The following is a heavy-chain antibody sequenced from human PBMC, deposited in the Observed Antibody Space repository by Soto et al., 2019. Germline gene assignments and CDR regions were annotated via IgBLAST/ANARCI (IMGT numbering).Heavy chain of an antibody. CDR3: ARAWHHNWNDARNWFDP. D-gene: IGHD1-1*01. Sequence: QVQLVQSGTEVRKPGSSVMVSCKASGGTFSSYAINWVRQAPGQGLEWMGRINPIIGKPDYAQKFPGRVTITAEKTTSTAYMELSSRRSEDTAVYYCARAWHHNWNDARNWFDPWGQGTLVTVAS. V-gene: IGHV1-69*04. CDR1: GGTFSSYA. CDR2: INPIIGKP. J-gene: IGHJ5*02.